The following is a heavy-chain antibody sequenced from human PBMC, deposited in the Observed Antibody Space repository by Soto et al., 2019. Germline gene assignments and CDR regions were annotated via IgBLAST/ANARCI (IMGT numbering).Heavy chain of an antibody. D-gene: IGHD5-18*01. CDR3: ARRDTAMDDYGPFDY. CDR2: IWYDGSNK. V-gene: IGHV3-33*01. Sequence: GGSLRLSCAASGFTFSSYGMHWVRQAPGKGLEWVAVIWYDGSNKYYADSVKGRFTISRDNSKNTLYLQMNSLRAEDTAVYYCARRDTAMDDYGPFDYWGQGTLVTVSS. CDR1: GFTFSSYG. J-gene: IGHJ4*02.